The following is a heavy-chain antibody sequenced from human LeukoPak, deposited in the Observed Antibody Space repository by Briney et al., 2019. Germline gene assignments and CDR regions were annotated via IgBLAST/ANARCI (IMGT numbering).Heavy chain of an antibody. CDR2: IYYSGTT. J-gene: IGHJ4*02. V-gene: IGHV4-31*03. D-gene: IGHD5-18*01. CDR3: ARGGYSYAKPFDY. Sequence: SSETLSLTCTVSSGSINSGGYYWSWIRQHPGKGLEWIGYIYYSGTTYYNPSLKSRVTISVDTSKSQFSLKLSSVTAADTAVYYCARGGYSYAKPFDYWGQGTLVTVSS. CDR1: SGSINSGGYY.